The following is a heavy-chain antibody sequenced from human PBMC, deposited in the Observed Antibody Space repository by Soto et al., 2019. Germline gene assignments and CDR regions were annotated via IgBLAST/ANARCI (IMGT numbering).Heavy chain of an antibody. J-gene: IGHJ6*02. V-gene: IGHV1-18*04. CDR1: GYTFTSYG. D-gene: IGHD3-3*01. Sequence: SVKVSCKASGYTFTSYGISWVRQAPGQGLEWMGWISAYNGNTNYAQKLQGRVTMTTDTSTSTAYMELRSLRSDDTAVYYCAREYYDFWSGLYYGMDVWGQGTTVTVSS. CDR2: ISAYNGNT. CDR3: AREYYDFWSGLYYGMDV.